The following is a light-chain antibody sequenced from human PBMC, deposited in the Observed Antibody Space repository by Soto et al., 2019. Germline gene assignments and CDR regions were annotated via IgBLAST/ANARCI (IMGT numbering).Light chain of an antibody. J-gene: IGKJ3*01. CDR1: QSVSSN. V-gene: IGKV3-15*01. CDR3: QQYNNWPIFT. Sequence: EIVMTQSPATLSVSPGERATLSCRASQSVSSNLAWYQQKPGQAPRLLIYGASTRATGIPARFSGSGSGTAFTLTISSLQSEDFAVYYCQQYNNWPIFTFGPGTKVAIK. CDR2: GAS.